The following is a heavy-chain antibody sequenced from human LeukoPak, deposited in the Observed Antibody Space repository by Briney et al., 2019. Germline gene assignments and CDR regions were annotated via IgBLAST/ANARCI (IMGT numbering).Heavy chain of an antibody. CDR3: ARYDILTAFRTYDY. D-gene: IGHD3-9*01. V-gene: IGHV1-18*01. CDR1: GYTFTSYG. Sequence: GASVTVSCKASGYTFTSYGISWVRQAPGQGLEWMGWISAYNGNTNYAQKLQGRVTMTTDTSTSTAYMELRSLRSDDTAVYYCARYDILTAFRTYDYWGQGTLVTVSS. J-gene: IGHJ4*02. CDR2: ISAYNGNT.